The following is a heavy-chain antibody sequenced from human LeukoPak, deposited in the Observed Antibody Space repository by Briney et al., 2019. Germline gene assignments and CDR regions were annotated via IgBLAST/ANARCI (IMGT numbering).Heavy chain of an antibody. CDR2: IKQDGSEK. Sequence: QPGGSLRLSCAASGFTFSSYWMSWVRQAPGKGLEWVANIKQDGSEKYYVDSVKGRFTISRDNAKNSLYLQMNSLRAEDTAVYYCAREGYGSGSYPPLYYYYYYMDVWGKGTTVTISS. CDR1: GFTFSSYW. J-gene: IGHJ6*03. D-gene: IGHD3-10*01. V-gene: IGHV3-7*01. CDR3: AREGYGSGSYPPLYYYYYYMDV.